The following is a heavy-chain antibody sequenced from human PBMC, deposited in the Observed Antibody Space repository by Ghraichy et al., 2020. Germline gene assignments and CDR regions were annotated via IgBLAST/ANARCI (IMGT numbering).Heavy chain of an antibody. CDR2: IWYDGSNK. CDR3: ARDPFIVVVPNYGMDV. V-gene: IGHV3-33*01. J-gene: IGHJ6*02. Sequence: GGSLRLSCAASGFTFSSYGMHWVRQAPGKGLEWVAVIWYDGSNKYYADSVKGRFTISRDNSKNTLYLQMNSLRAEDTAVYYCARDPFIVVVPNYGMDVWGQGTTVTVSS. D-gene: IGHD2-2*01. CDR1: GFTFSSYG.